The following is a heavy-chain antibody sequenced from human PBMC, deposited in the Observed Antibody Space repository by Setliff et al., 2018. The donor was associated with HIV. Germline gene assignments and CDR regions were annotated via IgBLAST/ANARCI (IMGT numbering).Heavy chain of an antibody. V-gene: IGHV3-23*01. D-gene: IGHD3-22*01. Sequence: GGSLRLSCAASGFTFSSYMMNWVRQAPGKGLEWVSGISGIGGGTYYADSVKGRFTISRDNSKNTLYLQMNSLSAEDTAVYYCAKELAASGLGYFDSWGRGILVTVSS. CDR1: GFTFSSYM. CDR3: AKELAASGLGYFDS. J-gene: IGHJ4*02. CDR2: ISGIGGGT.